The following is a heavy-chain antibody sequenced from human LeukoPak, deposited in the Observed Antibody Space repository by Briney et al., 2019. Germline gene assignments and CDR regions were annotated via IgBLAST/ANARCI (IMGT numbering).Heavy chain of an antibody. D-gene: IGHD6-13*01. Sequence: GGSLRLSCAASGFIVSSNYMTWIRQAPGKGLEWVSLIYGADAAYYAESVRGRFMISRDNLKNTLFLQMNSLRVEDTAVYYCVTSTGQQFIPYDYWGQGTHVTVSS. V-gene: IGHV3-66*02. CDR2: IYGADAA. CDR3: VTSTGQQFIPYDY. J-gene: IGHJ4*02. CDR1: GFIVSSNY.